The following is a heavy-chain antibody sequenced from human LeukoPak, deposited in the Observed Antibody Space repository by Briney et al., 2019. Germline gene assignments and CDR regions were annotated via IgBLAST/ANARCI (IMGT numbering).Heavy chain of an antibody. CDR1: GFSFSSYS. CDR3: ARDYCSGGRCYFDY. J-gene: IGHJ4*02. CDR2: ISSSSSYI. Sequence: PGESLTLSCAASGFSFSSYSMNWVRQAPGKGLEWVSSISSSSSYIYYADSVKGRFSISRDNAKNSLYLQTNSLRAEDTAVYYCARDYCSGGRCYFDYWGQGTLVIISS. D-gene: IGHD2-15*01. V-gene: IGHV3-21*01.